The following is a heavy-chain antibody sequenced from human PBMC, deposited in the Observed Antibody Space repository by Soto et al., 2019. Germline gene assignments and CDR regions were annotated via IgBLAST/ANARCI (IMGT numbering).Heavy chain of an antibody. V-gene: IGHV4-34*01. J-gene: IGHJ4*02. CDR1: GGSFSGYY. CDR3: ARDMAVAGTRWFDY. CDR2: INHSGST. D-gene: IGHD6-19*01. Sequence: PSETLSLTCAVYGGSFSGYYWSWIRQPPGKGLEWIGEINHSGSTNYNPSLKSRVTISVDTSKNQFSLKLSSVTAADTAVYYCARDMAVAGTRWFDYWGQGTLVTVSS.